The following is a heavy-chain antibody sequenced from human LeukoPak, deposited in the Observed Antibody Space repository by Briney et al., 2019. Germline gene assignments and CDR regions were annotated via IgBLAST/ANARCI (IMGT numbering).Heavy chain of an antibody. CDR1: GFTFSTYA. D-gene: IGHD6-6*01. CDR2: ISYDGGST. Sequence: GGSLRLSCAASGFTFSTYAMHWVRQAPGKGLEWVAIISYDGGSTSYADSVKGRFTISRDNSKNTLYLQMSSLRTEDTAVYYCAKIEGSSSYYFDYWGQGTLVTVFS. CDR3: AKIEGSSSYYFDY. V-gene: IGHV3-30*18. J-gene: IGHJ4*02.